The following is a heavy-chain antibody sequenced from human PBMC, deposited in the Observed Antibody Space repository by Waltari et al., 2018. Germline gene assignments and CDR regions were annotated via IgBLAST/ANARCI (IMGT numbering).Heavy chain of an antibody. V-gene: IGHV2-5*01. Sequence: QITLKESGPTLVKPTQTLPLTCTFSGFSLSTSGVGVGWIRQPHGKALEWLTLIYWNDDKRYSPSLKSRLTITKDTSKNQVVLTMTNMDPVDTATYYCAHRLSDIGYYYDSSGYYDYWGQGTLVTVSS. D-gene: IGHD3-22*01. CDR1: GFSLSTSGVG. CDR3: AHRLSDIGYYYDSSGYYDY. CDR2: IYWNDDK. J-gene: IGHJ4*02.